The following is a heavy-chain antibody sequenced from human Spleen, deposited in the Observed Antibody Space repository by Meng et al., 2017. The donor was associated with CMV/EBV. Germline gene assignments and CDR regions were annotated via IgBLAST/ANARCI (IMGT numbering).Heavy chain of an antibody. Sequence: GESLKISCAASGFGFSSYAMHWVRLAPGKGLEWLAVISYDGSNEHYADSVKGRFTISRDNSKNTVWLQMNRLRADDTAVYYCAMFRGVTTPLDYWGQGTLVTVSS. CDR1: GFGFSSYA. V-gene: IGHV3-30*04. CDR3: AMFRGVTTPLDY. J-gene: IGHJ4*02. D-gene: IGHD3-10*01. CDR2: ISYDGSNE.